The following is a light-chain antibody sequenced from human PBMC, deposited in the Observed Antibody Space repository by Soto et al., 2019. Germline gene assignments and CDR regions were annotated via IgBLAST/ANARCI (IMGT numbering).Light chain of an antibody. V-gene: IGLV2-14*01. CDR2: EVT. J-gene: IGLJ2*01. CDR1: RDDIGAYDY. Sequence: QSALTQPASVSGSPGQSITISCAGTRDDIGAYDYVSWYQQHPGNAPKLLVYEVTNRPSGVSDRFSGSKSGNTASLTISGIQAEDEADYYCNSYTTSSAVVFGGGTKVTVL. CDR3: NSYTTSSAVV.